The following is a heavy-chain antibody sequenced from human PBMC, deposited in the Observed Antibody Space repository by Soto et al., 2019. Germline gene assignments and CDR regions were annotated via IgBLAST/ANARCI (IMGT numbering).Heavy chain of an antibody. CDR3: ARVHFDSRGYSNALDC. CDR2: SHYHGRT. V-gene: IGHV4-59*02. CDR1: GASVTDYY. J-gene: IGHJ4*02. Sequence: QVQLQESGPRLAKPSETLSLTCSVSGASVTDYYWTWIRLTPKRELQWIGFSHYHGRTDSSPSLQSRVTISLDTSKNHVHLILNSVNVADSAIYYCARVHFDSRGYSNALDCWGQGTLVTVSS. D-gene: IGHD3-22*01.